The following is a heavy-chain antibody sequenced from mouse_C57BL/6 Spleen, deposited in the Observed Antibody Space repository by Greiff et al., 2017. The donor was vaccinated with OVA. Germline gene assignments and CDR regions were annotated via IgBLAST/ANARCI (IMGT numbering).Heavy chain of an antibody. CDR2: IHPNSGST. D-gene: IGHD2-5*01. J-gene: IGHJ3*01. CDR1: GYTFTSYW. V-gene: IGHV1-64*01. Sequence: VQLQQPGAELVKPGASVKLSCKASGYTFTSYWMHWVKQRPGQGLEWIGMIHPNSGSTNYNEKFKSKATLTVDKSSSTADMQLSSLTSEDSAVYNCARKGSNYSSFAYWGQGTLVTVSA. CDR3: ARKGSNYSSFAY.